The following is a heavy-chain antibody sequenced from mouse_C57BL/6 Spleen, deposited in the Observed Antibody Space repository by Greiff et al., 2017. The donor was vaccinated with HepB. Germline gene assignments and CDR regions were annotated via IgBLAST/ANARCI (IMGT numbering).Heavy chain of an antibody. CDR1: GYTFTSYG. V-gene: IGHV1-81*01. CDR2: IYPRSGNT. Sequence: VKLQQSGAELARPGASVKLSCKASGYTFTSYGISWVKQRTGQGLEWIGEIYPRSGNTYYNEKFKGKATLTADKSSSTAYMELRSLTSEDSAVYFCARTGTTVVAGDYWGQGTSVTVSS. J-gene: IGHJ4*01. D-gene: IGHD1-1*01. CDR3: ARTGTTVVAGDY.